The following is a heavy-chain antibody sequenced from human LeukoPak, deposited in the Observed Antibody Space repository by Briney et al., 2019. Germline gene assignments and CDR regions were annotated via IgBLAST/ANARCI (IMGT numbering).Heavy chain of an antibody. CDR1: GGAFSSYA. CDR3: ARDQGIGDASDI. Sequence: GASVNVSCKASGGAFSSYAISWVRQAPGQGLEWMGRINVILDTANYAQKFQGRVTITADISTSTSYMELSSLRSEDTAAYYCARDQGIGDASDIWGQGTMVTVSS. J-gene: IGHJ3*02. CDR2: INVILDTA. V-gene: IGHV1-69*04.